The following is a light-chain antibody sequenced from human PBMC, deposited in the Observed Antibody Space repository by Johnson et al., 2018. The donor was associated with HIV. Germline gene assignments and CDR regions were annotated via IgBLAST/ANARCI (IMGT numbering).Light chain of an antibody. Sequence: QSVLTQPPSVSAAPGQKVTISCSGSSSNIGNNYVSWYQQLPGTAPKLLIYDNNKRPSGTPDRFSGSQSGTSATLGITGLQTGDEADYYCGTWDSSLSAGVFGTGTTVTVL. V-gene: IGLV1-51*01. J-gene: IGLJ1*01. CDR2: DNN. CDR1: SSNIGNNY. CDR3: GTWDSSLSAGV.